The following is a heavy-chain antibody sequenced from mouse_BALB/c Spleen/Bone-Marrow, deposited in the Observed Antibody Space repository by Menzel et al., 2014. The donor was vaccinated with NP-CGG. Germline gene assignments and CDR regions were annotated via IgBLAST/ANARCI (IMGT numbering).Heavy chain of an antibody. V-gene: IGHV1-37*01. CDR1: GYSFTGYF. J-gene: IGHJ4*01. CDR2: INPYNGDT. CDR3: GRNYGSSYAMDY. Sequence: VQLKQSGPELVKPGASVKISCKASGYSFTGYFTNWVKQSHGKSLEWIGRINPYNGDTFYNQKFKGKATLTVDKSSSTAHMELLSLTSEDSAVYYCGRNYGSSYAMDYWGQGTSVTVSS. D-gene: IGHD1-1*01.